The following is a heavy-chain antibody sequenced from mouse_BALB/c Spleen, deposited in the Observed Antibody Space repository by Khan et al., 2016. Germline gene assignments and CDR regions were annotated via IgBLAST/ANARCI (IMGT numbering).Heavy chain of an antibody. CDR1: GFTFSSYA. CDR3: ARDNYGNPFDY. D-gene: IGHD1-1*01. Sequence: EVELVESGGGLMKPGESLKLSCAAAGFTFSSYAMSWVRQTPEKRLEWVASISRGGYTYYPDSMRGRFTISRDNAGNILYLQVSSLRSEDTVMYYCARDNYGNPFDYWGQGTTLTVSS. CDR2: ISRGGYT. J-gene: IGHJ2*01. V-gene: IGHV5-6-5*01.